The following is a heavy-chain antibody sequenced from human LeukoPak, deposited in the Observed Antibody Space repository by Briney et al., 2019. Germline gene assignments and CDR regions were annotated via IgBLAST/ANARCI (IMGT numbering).Heavy chain of an antibody. CDR2: INHSGST. CDR1: GGSFSGYY. D-gene: IGHD1-26*01. J-gene: IGHJ4*02. V-gene: IGHV4-34*01. CDR3: AKSGGYGLIDY. Sequence: SETLSLTCAVYGGSFSGYYWSWIRQPPGKGLEWIGEINHSGSTNYNPSLKSRVTISVDTSKNQFSLKLNSVTAADTAMYYCAKSGGYGLIDYWGQGTRVTVSS.